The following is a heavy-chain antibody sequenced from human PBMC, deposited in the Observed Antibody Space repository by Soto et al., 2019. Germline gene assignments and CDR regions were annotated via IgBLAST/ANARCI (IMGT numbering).Heavy chain of an antibody. V-gene: IGHV3-23*01. J-gene: IGHJ4*02. CDR3: AKGGYDILTGYQPLIF. CDR1: GFTFSSYA. Sequence: PGGSLRLSCAASGFTFSSYAMSWVRQAPGKGLEWVSAISGSGGSTYYADSVKGRFTISRDNSKNTLYLQMNSLRAEDTAVYYCAKGGYDILTGYQPLIFWGQGTLVTVSS. D-gene: IGHD3-9*01. CDR2: ISGSGGST.